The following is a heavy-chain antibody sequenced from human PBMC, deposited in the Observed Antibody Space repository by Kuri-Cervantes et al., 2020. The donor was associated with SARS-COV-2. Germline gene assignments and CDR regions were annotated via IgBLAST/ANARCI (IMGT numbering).Heavy chain of an antibody. V-gene: IGHV1-46*01. CDR2: INPSGGST. D-gene: IGHD6-13*01. Sequence: ASVKVSCKASGYTFTSYYVHWVRQAPGQGLEWMGIINPSGGSTSYAQKFQGRVTMTRDTSTSTVYMELSSLRSEDTAVYYCASDQILTFKQQLAHFDYWGQGTLVTVSS. CDR1: GYTFTSYY. J-gene: IGHJ4*02. CDR3: ASDQILTFKQQLAHFDY.